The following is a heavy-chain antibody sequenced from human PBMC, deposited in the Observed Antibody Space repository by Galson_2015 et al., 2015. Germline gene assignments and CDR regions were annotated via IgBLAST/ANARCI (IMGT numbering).Heavy chain of an antibody. CDR3: ARVGDDYIWGSYDAFDI. CDR2: INAGNGNT. J-gene: IGHJ3*02. D-gene: IGHD3-16*01. V-gene: IGHV1-3*01. Sequence: SCKASGYTFTSYAMHWVRQAPGQRLEWMGWINAGNGNTKYSQKFQGRVTITRDTSASTAYMELSSLRSEDTAVYYCARVGDDYIWGSYDAFDIWGQGTMVTVSS. CDR1: GYTFTSYA.